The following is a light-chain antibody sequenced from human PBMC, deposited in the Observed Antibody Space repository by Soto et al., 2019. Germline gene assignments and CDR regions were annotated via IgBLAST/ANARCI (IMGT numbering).Light chain of an antibody. Sequence: QSALTQPASVSGSPGQSITISCTGTSSDVGGYNYVSWYQQHPGKAPKLMIYEVSNRPSGVSNRFSGSKSGNTASLTISGLQAEDEADYYCPSYTTSSTHWVFGGGTKLT. CDR2: EVS. J-gene: IGLJ3*02. V-gene: IGLV2-14*01. CDR1: SSDVGGYNY. CDR3: PSYTTSSTHWV.